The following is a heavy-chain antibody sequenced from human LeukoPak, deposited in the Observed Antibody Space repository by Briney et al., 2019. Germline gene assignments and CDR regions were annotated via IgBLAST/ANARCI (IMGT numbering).Heavy chain of an antibody. J-gene: IGHJ4*02. CDR1: GFTFTNYW. D-gene: IGHD2-8*01. Sequence: GGSLRLSXEVSGFTFTNYWMTWVRQAPGKGLEWVANIKQDGSEKYYVDSVKGRFTISRENAKNSLYLQMNSLRAEDTAVYYCVGRGMLYFGYWGQGTLVTVSS. CDR3: VGRGMLYFGY. V-gene: IGHV3-7*01. CDR2: IKQDGSEK.